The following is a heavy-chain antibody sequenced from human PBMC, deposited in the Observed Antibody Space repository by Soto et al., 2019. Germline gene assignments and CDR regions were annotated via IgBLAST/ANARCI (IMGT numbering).Heavy chain of an antibody. V-gene: IGHV3-23*01. Sequence: GGSLRLSCATSGFTVSRNYMSWVRQAPGKGLEWVSDIIDSGGSTYYADAVKGRFTISRDNSKSTLYLQMNSLRAEDTAVYYCGKGRSYYYYYGVDVWGQGTTVT. J-gene: IGHJ6*02. D-gene: IGHD1-26*01. CDR2: IIDSGGST. CDR1: GFTVSRNY. CDR3: GKGRSYYYYYGVDV.